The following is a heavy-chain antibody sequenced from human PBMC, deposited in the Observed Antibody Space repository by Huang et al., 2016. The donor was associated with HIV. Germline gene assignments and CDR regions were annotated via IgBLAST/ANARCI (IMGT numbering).Heavy chain of an antibody. Sequence: QVQLVQSGAEVKKPGSSVKVSCKASGGTFSSSAISWVRQAPGQGLEWMGGIIPICGTANYAQKFQGRVTSTADESTSTADMELSSLRSEDTAVYYCARARGYYDSSVSYYFDYWGQGTLVTVSS. D-gene: IGHD3-22*01. CDR2: IIPICGTA. J-gene: IGHJ4*02. CDR1: GGTFSSSA. V-gene: IGHV1-69*13. CDR3: ARARGYYDSSVSYYFDY.